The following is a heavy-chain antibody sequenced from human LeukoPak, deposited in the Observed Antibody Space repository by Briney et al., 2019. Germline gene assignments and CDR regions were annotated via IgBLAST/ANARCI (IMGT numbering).Heavy chain of an antibody. CDR2: IWYDGSNK. V-gene: IGHV3-33*06. D-gene: IGHD6-19*01. Sequence: GGSLRLSCAASGFTFSSYGMHWARQAPGKGLEWVAVIWYDGSNKYYADSVKGRFTISRDNSKNTLYLQMNSLRAEDTAVYYCAKPETWVVRNYFDYWGQGTLVTVSS. CDR1: GFTFSSYG. CDR3: AKPETWVVRNYFDY. J-gene: IGHJ4*02.